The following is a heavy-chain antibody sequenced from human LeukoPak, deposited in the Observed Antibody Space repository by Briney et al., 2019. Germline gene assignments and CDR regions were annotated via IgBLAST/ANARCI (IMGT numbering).Heavy chain of an antibody. V-gene: IGHV4-59*01. CDR1: GGSISNYY. CDR2: IYYSGST. D-gene: IGHD3-22*01. CDR3: ARGYHDFSGYWLSYFDY. Sequence: SETLSLTCTVSGGSISNYYWNWIRQPPGKGLEWIGYIYYSGSTNYNPSLKSRVTISIDTSKNQFSLKLSSVTAADTAVYYCARGYHDFSGYWLSYFDYWGQGTLVTVSS. J-gene: IGHJ4*02.